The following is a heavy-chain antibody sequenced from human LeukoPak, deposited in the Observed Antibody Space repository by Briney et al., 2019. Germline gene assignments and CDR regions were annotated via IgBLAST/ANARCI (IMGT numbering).Heavy chain of an antibody. CDR3: ARVFRFSYFDY. CDR2: IFYSGSI. CDR1: GDSINSSTSY. V-gene: IGHV4-39*07. Sequence: PSETLSLTCSVSGDSINSSTSYWGWVRQPPGKGLEWIGTIFYSGSIYNNPSLKSRVTMSPDTSKNQFSLRLRSVTAADTAFYYCARVFRFSYFDYWGQGALITVS. J-gene: IGHJ4*02. D-gene: IGHD3-3*01.